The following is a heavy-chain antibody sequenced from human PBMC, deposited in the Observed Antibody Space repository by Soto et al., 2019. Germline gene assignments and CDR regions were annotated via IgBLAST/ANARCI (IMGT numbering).Heavy chain of an antibody. CDR1: GFTFSSYG. J-gene: IGHJ6*02. D-gene: IGHD4-17*01. CDR3: ARGTVSYYYYAMDV. V-gene: IGHV3-33*01. Sequence: QEQLVESGGGVVQPGRSLRVSCAASGFTFSSYGMHWVRQAPGKGLEWVALIWIDGSDKYYADSVKGRFAISRDNSKNTLYLQMDSLRVEDRAVYYCARGTVSYYYYAMDVWGQGTTVTVSS. CDR2: IWIDGSDK.